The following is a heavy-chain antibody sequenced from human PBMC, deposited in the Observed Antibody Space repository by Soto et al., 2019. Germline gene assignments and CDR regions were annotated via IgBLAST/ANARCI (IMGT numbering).Heavy chain of an antibody. V-gene: IGHV4-59*01. Sequence: PSETLSLTCTVSGGSISSYYWSWIRQPPGKGLEWIGYIYYSGSTNYNPSLKSRVTISVDTSKNQFSLKLSSVAAADTAVYYCARVSYYYGMDVWGQGTTVTVSS. CDR2: IYYSGST. CDR3: ARVSYYYGMDV. J-gene: IGHJ6*02. CDR1: GGSISSYY.